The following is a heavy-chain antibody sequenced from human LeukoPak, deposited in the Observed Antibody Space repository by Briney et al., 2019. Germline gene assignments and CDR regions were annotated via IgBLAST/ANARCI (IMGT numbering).Heavy chain of an antibody. Sequence: GGSLRLSCAASEFTFRSHAMIWVRQAPGKGLEWVSTVSGDGAGTYSADSVKGRFTISRDNSKNTLYLQMNGLRAEDTAIYYCAKIWLAVAATPYFHFWGQGTLVTVSS. CDR3: AKIWLAVAATPYFHF. CDR2: VSGDGAGT. V-gene: IGHV3-23*01. J-gene: IGHJ4*02. D-gene: IGHD2-15*01. CDR1: EFTFRSHA.